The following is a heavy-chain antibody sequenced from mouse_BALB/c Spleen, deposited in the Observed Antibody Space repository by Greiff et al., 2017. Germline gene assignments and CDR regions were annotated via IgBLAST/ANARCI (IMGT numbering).Heavy chain of an antibody. CDR3: ARSKDTTVVATDY. CDR2: ISSGSSTI. Sequence: EVHLVESGGSLVQPGGSRKLSCAASGFTFSSFGMHWVRQAPEKGLEWVAYISSGSSTIYYADTVKGRFTISRDNPKNTLFLQMTSLRSEDTAMYYCARSKDTTVVATDYWGQGTTLTVSS. CDR1: GFTFSSFG. D-gene: IGHD1-1*01. V-gene: IGHV5-17*02. J-gene: IGHJ2*01.